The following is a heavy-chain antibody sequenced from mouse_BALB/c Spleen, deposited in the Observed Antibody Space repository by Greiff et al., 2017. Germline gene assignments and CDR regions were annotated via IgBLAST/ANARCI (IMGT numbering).Heavy chain of an antibody. J-gene: IGHJ4*01. V-gene: IGHV5-9-4*01. CDR1: GFTFSSYA. Sequence: DVKLVESGGGLVKPGGSLKLSCAASGFTFSSYAMSWVRQSPEKRLEWVAEISSGGSYTYYPDTVTGRFTISRDNAKNTLYLEMSSLRSEDTAMYYCARDGYDAMDYWGQGTSVTVSS. CDR2: ISSGGSYT. CDR3: ARDGYDAMDY.